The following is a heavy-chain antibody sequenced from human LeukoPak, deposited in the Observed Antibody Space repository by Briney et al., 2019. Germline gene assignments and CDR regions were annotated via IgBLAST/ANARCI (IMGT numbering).Heavy chain of an antibody. Sequence: GGSLRLSCXASTFTFSRYWMHWVRLAPGKGLVWVSRINSDGTNTYYADSVKGRFTISRDNTKNTLYLQMNSLRTEDTAVYYCARDRAAFGVVQVGYWGQGTLVTVSS. J-gene: IGHJ4*02. CDR3: ARDRAAFGVVQVGY. CDR1: TFTFSRYW. D-gene: IGHD3-3*01. CDR2: INSDGTNT. V-gene: IGHV3-74*01.